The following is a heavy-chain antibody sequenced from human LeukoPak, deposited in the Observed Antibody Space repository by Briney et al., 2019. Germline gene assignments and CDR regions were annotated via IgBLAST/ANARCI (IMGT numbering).Heavy chain of an antibody. CDR2: TNHSGST. V-gene: IGHV4-34*01. CDR1: GGSFSGYY. CDR3: ASSTPWIQLWYGRDY. Sequence: SETLSLTCAVYGGSFSGYYWSWIRQPPGKGLEWIGETNHSGSTNYNPSLKSRVTISVDTSKNQFSLKLSSVTAADTAVYYCASSTPWIQLWYGRDYWGQGTLVTVSS. D-gene: IGHD5-18*01. J-gene: IGHJ4*02.